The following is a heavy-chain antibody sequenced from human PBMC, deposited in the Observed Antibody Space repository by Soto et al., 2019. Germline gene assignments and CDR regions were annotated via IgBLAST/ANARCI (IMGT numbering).Heavy chain of an antibody. V-gene: IGHV4-39*01. CDR1: GGSISSSSYY. CDR2: IYYSGST. Sequence: SETLSLTCTVSGGSISSSSYYWGWIRQPPGKGLEWIGSIYYSGSTYYNPSLKSRVTISVDTSKNQFSLKLSSVTAADTAVYYCARIYSSSWYYFDYWGQGTLVTVSS. J-gene: IGHJ4*02. D-gene: IGHD6-13*01. CDR3: ARIYSSSWYYFDY.